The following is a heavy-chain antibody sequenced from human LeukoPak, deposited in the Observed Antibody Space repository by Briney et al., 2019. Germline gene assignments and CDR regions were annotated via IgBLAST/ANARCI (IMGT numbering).Heavy chain of an antibody. Sequence: SGGSLRLSCAASGFTFSSYSMNWVRQAPGKGLEWVSYISSSSSTIYYADSVKGRFTISRDNAKNSLYLQMNSLRAEDTAVYYCARGGDDFDYWGQGTLVTVSS. CDR3: ARGGDDFDY. V-gene: IGHV3-48*01. D-gene: IGHD3-10*01. CDR1: GFTFSSYS. J-gene: IGHJ4*02. CDR2: ISSSSSTI.